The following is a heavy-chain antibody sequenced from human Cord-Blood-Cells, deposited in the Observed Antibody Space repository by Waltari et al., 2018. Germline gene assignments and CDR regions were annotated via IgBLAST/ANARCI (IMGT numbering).Heavy chain of an antibody. V-gene: IGHV1-8*03. J-gene: IGHJ4*02. CDR2: MNPNSGNT. Sequence: QVQLQQSGAEVRKPQASVKVSCSAAVYTFTSCAINWVGQAAGQGLEWMGWMNPNSGNTGYAQKFQGRVTITRNTSISTAYMELSSLRSEDTAVYYCARGRVYDYWGQGTLVTVSS. CDR1: VYTFTSCA. D-gene: IGHD6-13*01. CDR3: ARGRVYDY.